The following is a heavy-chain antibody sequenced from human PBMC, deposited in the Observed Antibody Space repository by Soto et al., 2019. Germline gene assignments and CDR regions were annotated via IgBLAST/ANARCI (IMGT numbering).Heavy chain of an antibody. CDR3: ARTYYYDSSFDY. CDR1: GGSISSGGYY. V-gene: IGHV4-31*03. CDR2: IYYSGST. D-gene: IGHD3-22*01. Sequence: TLSLTCTVSGGSISSGGYYWSWIRQHPGKGLEWIGYIYYSGSTYYNPSLKSRVTISVDTSKNQFSLKLSSVTAADTAVYYCARTYYYDSSFDYWGQGTLVTVSS. J-gene: IGHJ4*02.